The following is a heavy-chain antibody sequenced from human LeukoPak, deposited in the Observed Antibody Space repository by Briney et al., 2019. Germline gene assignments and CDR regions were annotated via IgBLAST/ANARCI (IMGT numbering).Heavy chain of an antibody. Sequence: SETLSLTCTVSGGSISSSSYYWGWIRQPPGKGLEWIGSIYYSGSTYYNPSLKSRVTISVETSKNQFSLKLSSVTAADTAVYYCAKYRGKPFTYWYFDLWGRGTLVTVSS. CDR3: AKYRGKPFTYWYFDL. J-gene: IGHJ2*01. CDR1: GGSISSSSYY. V-gene: IGHV4-39*01. D-gene: IGHD1-26*01. CDR2: IYYSGST.